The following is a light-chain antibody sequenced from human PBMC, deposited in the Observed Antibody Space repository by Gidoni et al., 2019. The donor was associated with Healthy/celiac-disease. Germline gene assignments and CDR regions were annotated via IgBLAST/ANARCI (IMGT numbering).Light chain of an antibody. CDR3: SSYTSSSTYV. V-gene: IGLV2-14*01. CDR2: EVS. Sequence: QSALTQPATVSGSPGQSLTISCPGTSSDVGGYNYVSCYQQHPGKAPKLIIYEVSNRPSGVSNRFSGSKSGNTASLTISGLQAEDEADYYCSSYTSSSTYVFGTGTKV. J-gene: IGLJ1*01. CDR1: SSDVGGYNY.